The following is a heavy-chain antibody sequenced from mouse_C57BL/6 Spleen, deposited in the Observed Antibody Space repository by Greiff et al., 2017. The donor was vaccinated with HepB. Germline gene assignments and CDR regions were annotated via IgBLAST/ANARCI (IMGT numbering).Heavy chain of an antibody. CDR3: ERHRHDSVVATDFDY. D-gene: IGHD1-1*01. CDR2: IYPRSGNT. CDR1: GYTFTSYG. Sequence: VQLQQSGAELARPGASVKLSCKASGYTFTSYGISWVKQRTGQGLEWIGEIYPRSGNTYYNEKFKGKATLTADKSSSTAYMELRSLTSEDSAVYFCERHRHDSVVATDFDYWGQGTTLTVSS. J-gene: IGHJ2*01. V-gene: IGHV1-81*01.